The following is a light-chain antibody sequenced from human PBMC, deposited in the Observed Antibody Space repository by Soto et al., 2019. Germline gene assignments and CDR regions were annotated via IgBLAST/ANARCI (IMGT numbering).Light chain of an antibody. CDR3: CSYAGSIRV. Sequence: QSALTQPASVSGSPGQSITISCTGTSSDVGSYNLVSWYQQHPGKAPKLMIYEGSKRPSGVSNRFSGSESGNTASLTISGLQAEDEADYYCCSYAGSIRVFGTGTKLTVL. CDR1: SSDVGSYNL. J-gene: IGLJ1*01. CDR2: EGS. V-gene: IGLV2-23*01.